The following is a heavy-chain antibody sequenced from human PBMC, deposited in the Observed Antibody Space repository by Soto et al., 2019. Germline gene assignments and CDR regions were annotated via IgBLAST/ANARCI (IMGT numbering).Heavy chain of an antibody. Sequence: EVQLLESGGGLVQPGRSLRLSCAASGFTFSNYAMSWVRQAPGQGLDWVSAISGRGGTTYYADSVKGRFTISRDNSKNTLFLQMNSLRADDAAVYYCAKFFVETGSNSGWPWSFHYWGQGTLVTVSS. V-gene: IGHV3-23*01. CDR2: ISGRGGTT. J-gene: IGHJ4*02. D-gene: IGHD6-25*01. CDR1: GFTFSNYA. CDR3: AKFFVETGSNSGWPWSFHY.